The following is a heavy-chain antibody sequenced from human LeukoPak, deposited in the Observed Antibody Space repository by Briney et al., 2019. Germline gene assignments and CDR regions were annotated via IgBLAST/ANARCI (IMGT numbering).Heavy chain of an antibody. CDR3: AREDPQTRVPEGMDV. D-gene: IGHD4/OR15-4a*01. Sequence: SETLSLTCTVSGGSISYYYWSWLRQSPGKGLEWIGYIYYSGTTNYNPSLKSPVTISVDTSKNQFSLQLRSVTAADSAVYYCAREDPQTRVPEGMDVWGQGTTVTVSS. CDR1: GGSISYYY. V-gene: IGHV4-59*01. CDR2: IYYSGTT. J-gene: IGHJ6*02.